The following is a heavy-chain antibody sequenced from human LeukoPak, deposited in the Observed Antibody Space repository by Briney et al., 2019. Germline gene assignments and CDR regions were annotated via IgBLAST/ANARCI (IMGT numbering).Heavy chain of an antibody. D-gene: IGHD6-6*01. CDR2: IGGSGGST. V-gene: IGHV3-23*01. Sequence: GGSLRLSCAASGFTFSSYAMSWVRQAPGKGLEWVSAIGGSGGSTYYADSVKGRFTISRDNSKNTLYLQMNSLRAEDTAVYYCAKGRLQYSSSSLFDYWGQGTLVTVSS. CDR1: GFTFSSYA. J-gene: IGHJ4*02. CDR3: AKGRLQYSSSSLFDY.